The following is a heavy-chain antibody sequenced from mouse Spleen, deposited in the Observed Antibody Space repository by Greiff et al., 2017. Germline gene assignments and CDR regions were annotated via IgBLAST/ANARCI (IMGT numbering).Heavy chain of an antibody. V-gene: IGHV5-4*02. Sequence: EVQVVESGGGLVKPGGSLKLSCAASGFTFSDYYMYWVRQTPEKRLEWVATISDGGSYTYYPDSVKGRFTISIDNAKNNLYLQMSSLKSEDTAMYYCARDSSSYVGTWFAYWGQGTLVTVSA. J-gene: IGHJ3*01. CDR2: ISDGGSYT. CDR1: GFTFSDYY. CDR3: ARDSSSYVGTWFAY. D-gene: IGHD1-1*01.